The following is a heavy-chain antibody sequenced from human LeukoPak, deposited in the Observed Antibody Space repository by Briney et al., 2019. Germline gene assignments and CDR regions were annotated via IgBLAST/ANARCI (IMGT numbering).Heavy chain of an antibody. J-gene: IGHJ5*02. V-gene: IGHV4-4*07. CDR2: IYTSGST. CDR1: GGSISGYY. D-gene: IGHD3-10*01. CDR3: ARFTRTKYGSGRSRFDP. Sequence: KPSETLSLTCIVSGGSISGYYWNWIRQPAGKGLEWIGHIYTSGSTKYNPSLKSRVTMSVDTPKNQFSLKLSSVTAADTAVYYCARFTRTKYGSGRSRFDPWGQGTLVTVSS.